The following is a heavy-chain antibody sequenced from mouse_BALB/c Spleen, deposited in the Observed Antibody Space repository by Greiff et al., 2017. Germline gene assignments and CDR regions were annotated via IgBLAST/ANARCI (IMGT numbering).Heavy chain of an antibody. CDR1: GFSLTSYG. CDR3: AREALDGPSFDY. Sequence: VQGVESGPGLVAPSQSLSITCTVSGFSLTSYGVHWVRQPPGKGLEWLGVIWAGGSTNYNSALMSRLSISKDNSKSQVFLKMNSLQTDDTAMYYCAREALDGPSFDYWGQGTTLTVSS. D-gene: IGHD3-1*01. CDR2: IWAGGST. V-gene: IGHV2-9*02. J-gene: IGHJ2*01.